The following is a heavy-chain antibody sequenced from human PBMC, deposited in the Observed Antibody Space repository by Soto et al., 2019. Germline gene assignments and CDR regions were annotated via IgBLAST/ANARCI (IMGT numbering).Heavy chain of an antibody. CDR2: ISVSNGYT. CDR3: TRENAAAASPTLDY. D-gene: IGHD6-13*01. Sequence: AASVKVSFQASGYHFTAYGINSVRQAPGQGLDWMVLISVSNGYTNYAQNLQGRLTMTADTSTNVAYMELRSLRSEDTAVYYCTRENAAAASPTLDYWGHGTLVTVSS. V-gene: IGHV1-18*01. CDR1: GYHFTAYG. J-gene: IGHJ4*01.